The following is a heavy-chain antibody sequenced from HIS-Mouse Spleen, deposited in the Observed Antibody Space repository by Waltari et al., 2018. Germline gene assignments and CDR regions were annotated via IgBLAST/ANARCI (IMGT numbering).Heavy chain of an antibody. V-gene: IGHV1-2*02. CDR2: INPKGGGT. D-gene: IGHD4-4*01. J-gene: IGHJ2*01. CDR1: GYTFTGYY. CDR3: ASATVTYWYFDL. Sequence: QVQLVQSGAEVKKPGASVKVSCKASGYTFTGYYMHWVRQAPGQGLEWMGGINPKGGGTNYAQKFQGRVTMTRDTSISTAYMELSRLRSDDTAVYYCASATVTYWYFDLWGRGTLVTVSS.